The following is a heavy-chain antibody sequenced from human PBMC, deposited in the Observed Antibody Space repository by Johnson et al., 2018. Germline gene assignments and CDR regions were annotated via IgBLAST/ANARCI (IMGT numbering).Heavy chain of an antibody. V-gene: IGHV4-31*03. Sequence: QVQLQESGPGLVKPSQTLSLRCTVSGGSISSPSYYWSWIRQRPGMGLEWIGHIFYSGSASYNPSLKSRVTVSMDTSNSQFSRNLNSVTAADPAWYFCAKADSGSSYTWDVWGQVTTVTVSS. CDR2: IFYSGSA. CDR3: AKADSGSSYTWDV. D-gene: IGHD2-15*01. J-gene: IGHJ6*02. CDR1: GGSISSPSYY.